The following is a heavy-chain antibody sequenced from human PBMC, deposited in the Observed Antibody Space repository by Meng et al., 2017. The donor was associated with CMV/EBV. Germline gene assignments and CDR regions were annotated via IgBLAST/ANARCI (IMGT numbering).Heavy chain of an antibody. D-gene: IGHD1/OR15-1a*01. J-gene: IGHJ4*02. CDR1: GFTFSSYW. CDR3: AREFTGTPWAIDY. CDR2: INSDGSST. Sequence: GESLKISCAASGFTFSSYWMNWVRQAPGKGLVWVSRINSDGSSTSYADSVKGRFTISRDNAKNTLYLQMNSLRAEDTAVYYCAREFTGTPWAIDYWGQGTLVTVSS. V-gene: IGHV3-74*01.